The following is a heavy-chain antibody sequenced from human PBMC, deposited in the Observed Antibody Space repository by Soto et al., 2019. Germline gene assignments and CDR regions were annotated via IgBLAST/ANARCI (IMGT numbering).Heavy chain of an antibody. CDR2: IYYSGST. CDR3: ASSYSSSWYRAHYYYYYYMDV. CDR1: GGSISSYY. D-gene: IGHD6-13*01. J-gene: IGHJ6*03. Sequence: SETLSLTCTVPGGSISSYYWSWIRQPPGKGLEWIGYIYYSGSTNYNPSLKSRVTISVDTSKNQFSLKLSSVTAADTAVYYCASSYSSSWYRAHYYYYYYMDVWGKGTTVTVSS. V-gene: IGHV4-59*01.